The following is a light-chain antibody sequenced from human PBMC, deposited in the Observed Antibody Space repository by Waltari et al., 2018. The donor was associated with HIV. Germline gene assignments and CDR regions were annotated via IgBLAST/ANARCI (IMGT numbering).Light chain of an antibody. V-gene: IGLV2-14*01. J-gene: IGLJ3*02. Sequence: QSALTQPASVSGSPGQSITISCTATSSDVGDSKYVSWYQQYPGKAPKLMIYEVNNRAAGVSNRFSGSKSGHTASLTSSGLQTEDEGDDYCSSYTTSSTVVFGGGTKLTVL. CDR3: SSYTTSSTVV. CDR2: EVN. CDR1: SSDVGDSKY.